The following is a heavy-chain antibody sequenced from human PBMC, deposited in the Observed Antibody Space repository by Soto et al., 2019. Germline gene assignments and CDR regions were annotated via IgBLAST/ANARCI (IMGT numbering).Heavy chain of an antibody. CDR3: ALIWSGSISPPFLDY. CDR1: GYTFTSYG. D-gene: IGHD3-3*01. V-gene: IGHV1-18*01. CDR2: ISAYNGNT. Sequence: QVQLVQSGAEVKKPGASVKVSCKASGYTFTSYGISWVRQAPGHGLEWMGWISAYNGNTNYAQKLQGRVTMTTDTSTSTAYMELRSLRSDDTAVYYCALIWSGSISPPFLDYWGQGTLVTVSS. J-gene: IGHJ4*02.